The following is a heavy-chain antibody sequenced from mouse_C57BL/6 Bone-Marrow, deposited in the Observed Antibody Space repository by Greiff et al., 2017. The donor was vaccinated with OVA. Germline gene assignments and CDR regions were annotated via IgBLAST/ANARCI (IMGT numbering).Heavy chain of an antibody. J-gene: IGHJ1*03. V-gene: IGHV1-64*01. Sequence: VQLQQPGAELVKPGASVKLSCKASGYTFTSYWMHWVKQRPGQGLEWIGMIHPNSGSTNYNEKFKSKATLTVDKSSSTAYMQLSSLTSEDSAVYYCAPGSSSHWYFDVWGTGTTVTVSS. CDR1: GYTFTSYW. CDR2: IHPNSGST. D-gene: IGHD1-1*01. CDR3: APGSSSHWYFDV.